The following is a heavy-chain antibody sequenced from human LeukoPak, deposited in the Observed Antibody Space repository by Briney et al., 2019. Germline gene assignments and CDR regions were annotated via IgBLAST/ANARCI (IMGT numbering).Heavy chain of an antibody. CDR3: AKKRPLYYDSSGYYRPPPRYMDV. V-gene: IGHV3-23*01. J-gene: IGHJ6*03. D-gene: IGHD3-22*01. CDR1: GFTFSSYA. Sequence: GGSLRLSCAASGFTFSSYAMSWVRQAPGKGLEWVSAISGSGGSTYYADSVKGRFTISRDNSKNTLYLQMNSLRAEDTAVYYCAKKRPLYYDSSGYYRPPPRYMDVWGKGTAVTVSS. CDR2: ISGSGGST.